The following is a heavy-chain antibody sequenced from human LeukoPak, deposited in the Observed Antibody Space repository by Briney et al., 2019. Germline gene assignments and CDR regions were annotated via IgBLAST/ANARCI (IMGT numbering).Heavy chain of an antibody. CDR3: ATLPGGIAAAGRY. Sequence: GGSLRLSCAASGFTFSSYAMSWVRQAPGKGLEWVSAISGSGGSTYYAASVKGRFTISRDNSKNTLYLQMNSLRAEDTAVYYCATLPGGIAAAGRYWGQGTLVTVSS. CDR1: GFTFSSYA. D-gene: IGHD6-13*01. J-gene: IGHJ4*02. V-gene: IGHV3-23*01. CDR2: ISGSGGST.